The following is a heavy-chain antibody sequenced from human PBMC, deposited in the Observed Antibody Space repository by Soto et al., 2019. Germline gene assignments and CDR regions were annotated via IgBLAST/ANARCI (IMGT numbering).Heavy chain of an antibody. CDR2: IYYSGST. J-gene: IGHJ4*02. CDR3: ARCAQWLVGFDY. CDR1: GGSISRGGYY. Sequence: TQSLTSNVSGGSISRGGYYWSWIRQHPGKGLEWIGYIYYSGSTYYNPSLKSRVTISVDTSKNQFSLKLSSVTAADTAVYYCARCAQWLVGFDYWGQGTLVTVSS. V-gene: IGHV4-31*03. D-gene: IGHD6-19*01.